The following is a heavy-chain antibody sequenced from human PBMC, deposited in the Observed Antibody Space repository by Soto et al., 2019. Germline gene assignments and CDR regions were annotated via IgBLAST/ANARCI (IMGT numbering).Heavy chain of an antibody. CDR3: TTDPPWHIDY. J-gene: IGHJ4*02. D-gene: IGHD5-12*01. Sequence: EVQLVESGGGLVKPGGSLRLSCAASGFTFSNAWMSWVRQAPGKGLEWVGRIKSKTDGGTTDYAAPVKGRFTISRDDLKNTLYLQMNSLKAEDAAVYYGTTDPPWHIDYWGQGTLVTFSS. CDR1: GFTFSNAW. V-gene: IGHV3-15*01. CDR2: IKSKTDGGTT.